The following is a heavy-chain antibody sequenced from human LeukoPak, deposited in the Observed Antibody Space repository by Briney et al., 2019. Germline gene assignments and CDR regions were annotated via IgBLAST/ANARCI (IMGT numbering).Heavy chain of an antibody. Sequence: ASVKVSCKASGYTFTSYGISWVRQAPGQGLEWMGWISAYNGNTNYAQKLQGRVTMTTDTSTSTAYMELRSLRSDDTAVYYCARHLFYSGSYYGAFDIWGQGTMVTVSS. CDR2: ISAYNGNT. CDR1: GYTFTSYG. J-gene: IGHJ3*02. D-gene: IGHD1-26*01. V-gene: IGHV1-18*01. CDR3: ARHLFYSGSYYGAFDI.